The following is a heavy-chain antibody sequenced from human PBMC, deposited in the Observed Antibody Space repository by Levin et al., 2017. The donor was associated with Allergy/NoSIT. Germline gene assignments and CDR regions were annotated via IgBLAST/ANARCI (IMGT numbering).Heavy chain of an antibody. V-gene: IGHV3-30*04. J-gene: IGHJ4*02. CDR3: ARDGGYSRSSGLNY. Sequence: GGSLRLSCAASGFKLNSYVMHWVRQAPGKGLEWMALISYEGDKTYYGDAVKGRFTVSRDNSKNMFYLQMNSLKPEDTAVYYCARDGGYSRSSGLNYWGQGTLVTVSS. CDR2: ISYEGDKT. CDR1: GFKLNSYV. D-gene: IGHD6-6*01.